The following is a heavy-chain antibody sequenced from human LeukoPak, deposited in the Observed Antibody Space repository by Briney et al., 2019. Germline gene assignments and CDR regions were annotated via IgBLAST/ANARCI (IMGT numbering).Heavy chain of an antibody. D-gene: IGHD3-16*01. CDR1: GDSISIYY. CDR3: ARDLGGPHDF. J-gene: IGHJ4*02. Sequence: PSETLSLTCTVSGDSISIYYWSWIRQSPGKGLEWIGYMYYSGSTSYNPSLKSRLTISVDTSKNQFSLKVTSVTTADTAVYYCARDLGGPHDFWGQGTLVTVSS. V-gene: IGHV4-59*13. CDR2: MYYSGST.